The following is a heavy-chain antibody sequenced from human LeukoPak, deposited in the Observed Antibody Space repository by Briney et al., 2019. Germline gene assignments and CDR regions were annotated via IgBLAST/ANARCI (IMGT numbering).Heavy chain of an antibody. CDR2: IGSSATVT. CDR3: ARGIAGRIATFGVIRGGYFDY. J-gene: IGHJ4*02. Sequence: PGGSLRLSCAASGFTFSNFGLNWVRRAPGRGLEWVSYIGSSATVTNYADAVEGRFTISRDNAAKSLYLQMDSLRVEDTAVYYCARGIAGRIATFGVIRGGYFDYWGQGTLVAVSS. V-gene: IGHV3-48*01. CDR1: GFTFSNFG. D-gene: IGHD3-3*01.